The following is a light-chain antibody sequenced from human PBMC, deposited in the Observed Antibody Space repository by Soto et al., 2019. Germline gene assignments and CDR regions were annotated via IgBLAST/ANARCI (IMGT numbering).Light chain of an antibody. CDR2: GAS. J-gene: IGKJ1*01. V-gene: IGKV3-15*01. Sequence: EIVMAQSPATLSVSPGERATLSCRASQSVSGNLAWYQQKPGQAPRLLIYGASTRATGIPARFSGSGSGTEFNLTISSLQSEDFAVYYCQQYNNWPPAFGQGTKVEIK. CDR1: QSVSGN. CDR3: QQYNNWPPA.